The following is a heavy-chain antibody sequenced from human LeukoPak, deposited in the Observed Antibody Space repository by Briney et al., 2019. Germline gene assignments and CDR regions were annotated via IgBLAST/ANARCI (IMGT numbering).Heavy chain of an antibody. CDR2: ITPIFGTP. V-gene: IGHV1-69*13. D-gene: IGHD4-23*01. J-gene: IGHJ4*02. CDR1: GGTFSSYA. CDR3: TRSTKVDSRTFDY. Sequence: ASVKVSCKASGGTFSSYAISWVRQAPGHGLELVGAITPIFGTPNYVGKFQGRVTISADESTSTAYMELSSLTSEDTAVYYCTRSTKVDSRTFDYWGQGTLVTVSS.